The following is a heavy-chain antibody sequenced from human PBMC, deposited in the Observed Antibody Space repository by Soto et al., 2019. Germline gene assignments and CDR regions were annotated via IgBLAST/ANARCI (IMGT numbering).Heavy chain of an antibody. V-gene: IGHV1-18*01. J-gene: IGHJ4*02. CDR2: ISAYNGNT. D-gene: IGHD3-22*01. CDR3: ARDGSYYDSSGYNSVFDY. Sequence: ASVKVSCQASGYTFTSYGISWVRQAPGQGLEWMGWISAYNGNTNYAQKLQGRVTMTTDTSTSTAYMELRSLRSDDTAVYYCARDGSYYDSSGYNSVFDYWGQGTLVTVSS. CDR1: GYTFTSYG.